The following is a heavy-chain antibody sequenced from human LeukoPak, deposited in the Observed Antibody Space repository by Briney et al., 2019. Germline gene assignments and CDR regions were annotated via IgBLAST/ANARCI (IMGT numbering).Heavy chain of an antibody. CDR3: ARDKAGYSYGYDWFDP. D-gene: IGHD5-18*01. CDR2: IHYSGST. V-gene: IGHV4-59*01. Sequence: SETLSLTCTVSGGSISRYYWSWIRQPPGKGLEWIGYIHYSGSTNYNPSLKSRVTISVDTSKNQFSPKLSSVTAADTAVYYCARDKAGYSYGYDWFDPWGQGTLVTVSS. J-gene: IGHJ5*02. CDR1: GGSISRYY.